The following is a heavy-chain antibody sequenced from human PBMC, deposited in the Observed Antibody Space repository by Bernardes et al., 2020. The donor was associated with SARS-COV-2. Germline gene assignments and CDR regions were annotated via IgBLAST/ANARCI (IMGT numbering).Heavy chain of an antibody. V-gene: IGHV3-74*01. CDR3: ARGSGNYYFDY. J-gene: IGHJ4*02. CDR2: MNGDGTST. D-gene: IGHD1-26*01. Sequence: GGSLRLSCAASGFTFSSYWLHWVRQVPGKGLVWVSRMNGDGTSTTYADSVKGRFTISRDNAKNTLYLQMSSLRVEDTAVYYCARGSGNYYFDYWGQGTLVTVSS. CDR1: GFTFSSYW.